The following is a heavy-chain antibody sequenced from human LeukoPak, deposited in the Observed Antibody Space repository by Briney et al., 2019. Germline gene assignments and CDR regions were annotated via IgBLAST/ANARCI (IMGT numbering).Heavy chain of an antibody. V-gene: IGHV1-58*02. D-gene: IGHD3-22*01. J-gene: IGHJ4*02. CDR2: IVVGSGNR. Sequence: EASVKVSCKASGFTFTSSAMQWVRQARGQRLEWIGWIVVGSGNRNYAQKFQERVSITRDMSTGTAYMELSSLRSEDTAVYYCARGPGPADDGGGYCFDYWGQGTLVTVSS. CDR3: ARGPGPADDGGGYCFDY. CDR1: GFTFTSSA.